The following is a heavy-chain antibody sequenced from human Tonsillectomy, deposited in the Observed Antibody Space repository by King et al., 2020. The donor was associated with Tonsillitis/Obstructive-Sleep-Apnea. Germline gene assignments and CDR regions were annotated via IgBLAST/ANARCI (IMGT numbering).Heavy chain of an antibody. J-gene: IGHJ3*02. D-gene: IGHD3-10*01. CDR3: ARGHYYGSGKLNAIDI. CDR1: GGTFSSYA. Sequence: QLVQSGAEVKKPGSSVKVSCKASGGTFSSYAISWVRQAPGQGLEWMGGIIPIFGTANYAQKFQGRVTITADESTSTAYMELSSLRSEDTAVYYCARGHYYGSGKLNAIDIWGQGTMVTVSS. V-gene: IGHV1-69*01. CDR2: IIPIFGTA.